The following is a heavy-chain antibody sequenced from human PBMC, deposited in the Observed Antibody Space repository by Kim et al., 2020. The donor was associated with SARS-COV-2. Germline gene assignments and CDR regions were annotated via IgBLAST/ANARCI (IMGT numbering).Heavy chain of an antibody. CDR3: ARAVPGNYYYYYGMDV. J-gene: IGHJ6*01. CDR2: ISSSSGTI. D-gene: IGHD1-1*01. V-gene: IGHV3-48*02. Sequence: GGSLRLSCAASGFTFSVYSMNWVRQAPGKGLEWVSYISSSSGTIYYADSVKGRFTISRDNAKNSLYLQMNSLRDKDTAVYYCARAVPGNYYYYYGMDVWG. CDR1: GFTFSVYS.